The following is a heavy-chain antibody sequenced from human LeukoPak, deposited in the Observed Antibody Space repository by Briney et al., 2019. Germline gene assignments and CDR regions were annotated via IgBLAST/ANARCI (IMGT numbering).Heavy chain of an antibody. CDR1: GGSISSYY. D-gene: IGHD6-13*01. V-gene: IGHV4-59*08. Sequence: SETLSLTCIVSGGSISSYYWSWIRQPPGKGLEWIGYIYYSGSTNYNPSPKSRVTISVDTSKNQFSLKLSSVTAADTAVYYCARRGRGIAAAGTIYFDYWGQGTLVTVSS. J-gene: IGHJ4*02. CDR3: ARRGRGIAAAGTIYFDY. CDR2: IYYSGST.